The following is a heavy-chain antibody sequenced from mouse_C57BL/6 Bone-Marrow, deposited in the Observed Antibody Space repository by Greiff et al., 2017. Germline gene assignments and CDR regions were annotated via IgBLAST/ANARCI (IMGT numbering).Heavy chain of an antibody. CDR2: IDPENGDT. CDR3: TSYGSSYF. J-gene: IGHJ2*01. V-gene: IGHV14-4*01. Sequence: DVQLQESGAELVRPGASVKLSCTASGFNIKDDYMHWVKQRPEQGLEWIGWIDPENGDTEYASKFQGKATITADTSSNTAYLQLSSLTSEDTAVYYCTSYGSSYFWGQGTTLTVSS. CDR1: GFNIKDDY. D-gene: IGHD1-1*01.